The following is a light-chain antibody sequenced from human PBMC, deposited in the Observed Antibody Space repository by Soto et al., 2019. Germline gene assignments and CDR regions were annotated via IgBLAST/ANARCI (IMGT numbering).Light chain of an antibody. J-gene: IGLJ1*01. Sequence: QSVLTQPPSASGTPGQRVTISCSGSRSNIGSTYVYWYQQLPGTAPKLLIYRNNQRPSGVPDRFAGSRSGTSASLAISGLRSEDEAEYYCAARDDSLSGYVFGPGTKLTVL. CDR1: RSNIGSTY. CDR2: RNN. CDR3: AARDDSLSGYV. V-gene: IGLV1-47*01.